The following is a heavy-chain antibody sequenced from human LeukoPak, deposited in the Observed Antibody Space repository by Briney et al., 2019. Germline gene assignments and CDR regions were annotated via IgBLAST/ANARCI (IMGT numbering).Heavy chain of an antibody. D-gene: IGHD2-2*01. J-gene: IGHJ5*02. CDR1: GYTFTSYG. CDR2: ISAYNGNT. V-gene: IGHV1-18*01. CDR3: ARFIVVVPAAENWFDP. Sequence: ASVKVSCKASGYTFTSYGISWVRQAPGQGLGWMGWISAYNGNTNYAQKLQGRVTMTTDTSTSTAYMELRSLRADDTAVYYCARFIVVVPAAENWFDPWGQRTLVTVSS.